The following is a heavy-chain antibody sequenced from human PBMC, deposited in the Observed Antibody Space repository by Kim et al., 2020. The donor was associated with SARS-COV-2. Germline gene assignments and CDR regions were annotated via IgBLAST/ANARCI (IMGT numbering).Heavy chain of an antibody. D-gene: IGHD4-17*01. Sequence: ADSVKGRFTISGDNSKNTVYLQMNSLRAEDTAVYYCAKVRNAVTTAASNYWGQGTLVTVSS. V-gene: IGHV3-23*01. CDR3: AKVRNAVTTAASNY. J-gene: IGHJ4*02.